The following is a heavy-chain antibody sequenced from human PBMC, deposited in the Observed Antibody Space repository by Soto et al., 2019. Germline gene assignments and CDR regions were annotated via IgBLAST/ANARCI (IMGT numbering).Heavy chain of an antibody. V-gene: IGHV1-18*01. Sequence: QVQLVQSGAEVKKPGASGKVSCKASGYTCTSYGISWVRQAPGQGLAWMGWISAYNGNTNYAQKLQGRVTMNTDTSTSAAYMELRSLRSDDTVVYYCARRARIVVPPDTYHYSGMDVWGQGTTVTVS. CDR1: GYTCTSYG. J-gene: IGHJ6*02. D-gene: IGHD2-2*01. CDR2: ISAYNGNT. CDR3: ARRARIVVPPDTYHYSGMDV.